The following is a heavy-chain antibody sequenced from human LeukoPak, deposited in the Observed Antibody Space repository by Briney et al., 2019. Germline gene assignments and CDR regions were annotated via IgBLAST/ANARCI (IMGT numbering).Heavy chain of an antibody. Sequence: SETLSLTCTVSGDSISSGDYYWSWIRQPAGKGLEWIGRIYTSGSTNYNPSLKSRVTISVDTSKNQFSLKLSSVTAADTAVYYCARHWPVVPAAMYDYWGQGTLVTVSS. CDR3: ARHWPVVPAAMYDY. J-gene: IGHJ4*02. CDR2: IYTSGST. D-gene: IGHD2-2*01. CDR1: GDSISSGDYY. V-gene: IGHV4-61*02.